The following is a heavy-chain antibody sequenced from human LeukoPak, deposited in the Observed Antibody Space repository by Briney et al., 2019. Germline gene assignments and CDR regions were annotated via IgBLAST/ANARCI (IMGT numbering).Heavy chain of an antibody. CDR3: ARAIAAAGNGPLLDY. CDR2: ISGSGGST. J-gene: IGHJ4*02. CDR1: GFTFSSYA. Sequence: GGSLRLSCAASGFTFSSYAMSWVRQAPGKGLEWVSAISGSGGSTYYADSVKGRFTISRDNSKNTLYLQMGSLRAEDMAVYYCARAIAAAGNGPLLDYWGQGTLVTVSS. D-gene: IGHD6-13*01. V-gene: IGHV3-23*01.